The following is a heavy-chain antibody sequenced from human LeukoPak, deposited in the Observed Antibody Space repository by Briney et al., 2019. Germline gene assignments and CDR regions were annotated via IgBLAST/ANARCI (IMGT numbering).Heavy chain of an antibody. CDR2: IYYSGST. Sequence: SETLPLTCTVSGGSISSYYWSWIRQPPGKGLEWIGYIYYSGSTYYNPSLKSRVTISVDTSKNQFSLKLSSVTAADTAVYYCATAGRGYSYGRAFAYWGQGTLVTVSS. J-gene: IGHJ4*02. V-gene: IGHV4-30-4*01. D-gene: IGHD5-18*01. CDR3: ATAGRGYSYGRAFAY. CDR1: GGSISSYY.